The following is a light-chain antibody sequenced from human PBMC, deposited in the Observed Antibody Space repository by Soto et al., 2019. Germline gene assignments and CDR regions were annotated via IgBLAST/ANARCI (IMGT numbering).Light chain of an antibody. V-gene: IGKV1-5*03. CDR2: KGS. Sequence: EIQMTQSPSTLSASVGDRVTITWRASQSISDWLAWYQQNPGKAPKVLIYKGSFVENGVPSRFGGSGAGTEFTLTIASLQPDDFATYYCHQYNSYPWTFGQGTKVEIK. CDR3: HQYNSYPWT. J-gene: IGKJ1*01. CDR1: QSISDW.